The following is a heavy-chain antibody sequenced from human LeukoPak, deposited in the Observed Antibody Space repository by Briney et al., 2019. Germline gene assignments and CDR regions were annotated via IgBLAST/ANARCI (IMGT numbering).Heavy chain of an antibody. J-gene: IGHJ4*02. CDR1: GFTFSSYS. Sequence: GGSLRLSCAASGFTFSSYSMNWVRQAPGKGLEWVSYISSGSGTIYYADSVEGRFTISRDNARTSLYLQMNSLRDEDTAVYYCARDLGWSHYFDYWGQGTLVTVSS. V-gene: IGHV3-48*02. CDR2: ISSGSGTI. D-gene: IGHD1-26*01. CDR3: ARDLGWSHYFDY.